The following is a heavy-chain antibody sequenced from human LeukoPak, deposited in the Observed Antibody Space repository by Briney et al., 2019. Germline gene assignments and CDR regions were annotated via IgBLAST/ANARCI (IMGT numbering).Heavy chain of an antibody. V-gene: IGHV3-48*03. D-gene: IGHD3-16*01. CDR1: GFIFSTYE. Sequence: GGSLRLSCAASGFIFSTYEMNWVRQAPGKGPEWVSYISSSGSTRYYADSVKGRFTISRDNARNSLYLQMNSLRAEDTAVYYCARADRFAFDIWGQGTMVTVSS. J-gene: IGHJ3*02. CDR3: ARADRFAFDI. CDR2: ISSSGSTR.